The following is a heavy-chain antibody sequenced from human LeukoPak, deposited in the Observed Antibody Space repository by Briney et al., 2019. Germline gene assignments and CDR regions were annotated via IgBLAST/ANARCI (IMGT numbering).Heavy chain of an antibody. J-gene: IGHJ5*02. D-gene: IGHD6-19*01. CDR1: GFTFSSFW. Sequence: EGSLRLSCAASGFTFSSFWMNWVRQAPGKGLEWVANIKQDGSERYYVDSVKGRFTISRDNAKNSLYLQMNSLRAEDTAVYYCARERAVAGMRGWFDPWGQGTLVTVSS. CDR2: IKQDGSER. V-gene: IGHV3-7*01. CDR3: ARERAVAGMRGWFDP.